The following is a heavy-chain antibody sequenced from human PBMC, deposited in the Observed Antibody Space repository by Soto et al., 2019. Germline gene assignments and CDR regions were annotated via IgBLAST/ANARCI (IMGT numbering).Heavy chain of an antibody. CDR2: ISAYNGNT. V-gene: IGHV1-18*01. CDR1: GGTFSSYA. J-gene: IGHJ6*02. D-gene: IGHD2-15*01. Sequence: QVQLVQSGAEVKKPGSSVKVSCKASGGTFSSYAISWVRQAPGQGLEWMGWISAYNGNTNYAQKLQGRVTMTTDTSTSTAYMELRSLRSDDTAVYYCARESVVVVAADYYYYGMDVWGQGTTVTVSS. CDR3: ARESVVVVAADYYYYGMDV.